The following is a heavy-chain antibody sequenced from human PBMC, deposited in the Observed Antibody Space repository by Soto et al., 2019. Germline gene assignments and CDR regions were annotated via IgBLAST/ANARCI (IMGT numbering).Heavy chain of an antibody. J-gene: IGHJ5*02. CDR3: ARDPAP. CDR2: IYNSGTT. Sequence: QVQLQESGPGLVKPSETLSLTCTVSGGSITRGGYYWSWIRQHPGKGLEWIGYIYNSGTTYYNPSLKRRVTRSVDPSKNQFSLKLTSVTAADTAVYYCARDPAPWGQGTLVTVSS. CDR1: GGSITRGGYY. V-gene: IGHV4-31*03.